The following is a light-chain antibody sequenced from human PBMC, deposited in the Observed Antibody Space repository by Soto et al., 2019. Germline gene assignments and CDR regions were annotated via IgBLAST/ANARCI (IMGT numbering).Light chain of an antibody. CDR2: SNH. Sequence: QAVVTQPPSASGTPGQRVTISCSGSNSNIGGNTVIWYQQLPGTAPHLLIYSNHKRPSGVPDRISGSKSGTSASLAISGLQSEDEADYYCAAWDDSMSAWVFGGGTKLTVL. V-gene: IGLV1-44*01. CDR1: NSNIGGNT. CDR3: AAWDDSMSAWV. J-gene: IGLJ3*02.